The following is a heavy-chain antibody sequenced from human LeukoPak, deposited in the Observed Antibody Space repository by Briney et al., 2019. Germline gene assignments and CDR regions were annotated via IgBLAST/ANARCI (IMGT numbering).Heavy chain of an antibody. Sequence: ASVKVSCKASGYTFTGYYMHWVRQAPGQGLEWMGRINPNSGGTNYAQKFQGRVTMTRDTSISTAYMELSRLRSDDTAVCYCARETYDYGSGSLFDYWGQGTLVTVSS. CDR1: GYTFTGYY. CDR2: INPNSGGT. V-gene: IGHV1-2*06. J-gene: IGHJ4*02. CDR3: ARETYDYGSGSLFDY. D-gene: IGHD3-10*01.